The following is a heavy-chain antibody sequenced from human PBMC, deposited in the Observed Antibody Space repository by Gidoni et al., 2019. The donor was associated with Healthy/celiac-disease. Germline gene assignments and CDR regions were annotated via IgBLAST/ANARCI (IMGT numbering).Heavy chain of an antibody. CDR1: GGSISSSSYY. CDR2: IYYSGST. D-gene: IGHD5-12*01. CDR3: ARRIGYNRRFDY. Sequence: QLQLQESGPGLEKPSATLSLTCTVSGGSISSSSYYWGWIRQPPGKGLEWIGSIYYSGSTYYNPSLKSRVTISVDTSKNQFSLKLSSVTAADTAVYYCARRIGYNRRFDYWGQGTLVTVSS. J-gene: IGHJ4*02. V-gene: IGHV4-39*01.